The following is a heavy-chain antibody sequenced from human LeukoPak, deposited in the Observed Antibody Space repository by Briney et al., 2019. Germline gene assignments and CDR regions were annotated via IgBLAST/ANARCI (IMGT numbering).Heavy chain of an antibody. D-gene: IGHD6-13*01. Sequence: PGGSLRLSCAASGFTFDDYAMHWVRQAPGKGLEWVSLISGDGGSTYYADSVKGRFTISRDNGKNSLYLQMNSLRTEDTALYYCAKDREPGIAAAGEFDYWGQGTLVTVSS. CDR3: AKDREPGIAAAGEFDY. CDR2: ISGDGGST. V-gene: IGHV3-43*02. J-gene: IGHJ4*02. CDR1: GFTFDDYA.